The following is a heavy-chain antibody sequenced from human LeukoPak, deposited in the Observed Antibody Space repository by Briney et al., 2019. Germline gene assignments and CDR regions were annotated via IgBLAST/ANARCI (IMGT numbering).Heavy chain of an antibody. CDR3: TRMTTGHDY. Sequence: SETLSLTCAVSGVSFNNYYWSWVRHTPGKGLEWIGEINHSGYTNDSLSLKSRVTLSIDTSRKQFSLNLRSVTVADTGIYYCTRMTTGHDYWGQGTLVTVYS. J-gene: IGHJ4*02. CDR2: INHSGYT. CDR1: GVSFNNYY. V-gene: IGHV4-34*01. D-gene: IGHD4-17*01.